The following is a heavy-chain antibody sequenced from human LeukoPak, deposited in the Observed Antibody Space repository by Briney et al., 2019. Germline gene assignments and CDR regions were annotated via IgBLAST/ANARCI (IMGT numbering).Heavy chain of an antibody. CDR1: GLTFSSYA. Sequence: GGSLRLSCAASGLTFSSYAMNWVRQAPGKGLEWVSGISGSSGSKYYADSVKGRFTISRDNSKNTVYLQMNSLRAEDTAVYYCAKDTSSGWPNWFDPWGQGTLVTVSS. D-gene: IGHD6-19*01. J-gene: IGHJ5*02. CDR2: ISGSSGSK. CDR3: AKDTSSGWPNWFDP. V-gene: IGHV3-23*01.